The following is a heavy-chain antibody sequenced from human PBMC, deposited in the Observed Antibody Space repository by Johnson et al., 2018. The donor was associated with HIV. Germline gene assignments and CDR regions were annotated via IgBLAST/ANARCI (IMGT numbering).Heavy chain of an antibody. CDR1: GFTVSSNY. V-gene: IGHV3-66*02. J-gene: IGHJ3*02. D-gene: IGHD2-15*01. Sequence: VQLVESGGGLVQPGGSLRLSCAASGFTVSSNYMSWVRQAPGKGLEWVSVIYSGGSTYYGDSVKGRFTISRDNSKNTLYLQMNSLRAEDTAVYYCARDNPGYCSGGSCQDAFDIWGQGTMVTVSS. CDR2: IYSGGST. CDR3: ARDNPGYCSGGSCQDAFDI.